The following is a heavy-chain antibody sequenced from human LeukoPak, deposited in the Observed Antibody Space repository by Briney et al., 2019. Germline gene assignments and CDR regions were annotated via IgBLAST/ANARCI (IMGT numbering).Heavy chain of an antibody. CDR2: IKQDGSEK. D-gene: IGHD3-10*01. V-gene: IGHV3-7*01. CDR3: ASRPTYYYGSGSIH. Sequence: GGSLRLSCAASGFTLNTYWMSWVRQAPGKGLEWVANIKQDGSEKYYVDSVKGRFTISRDNAKNSLYLQMNSLRAEDTAMYYCASRPTYYYGSGSIHWGQGTLVTVSS. J-gene: IGHJ4*02. CDR1: GFTLNTYW.